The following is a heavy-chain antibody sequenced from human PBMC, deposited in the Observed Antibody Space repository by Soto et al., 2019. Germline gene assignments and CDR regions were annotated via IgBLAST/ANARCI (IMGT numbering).Heavy chain of an antibody. CDR3: ARAGDYPLTGAFDI. J-gene: IGHJ3*02. V-gene: IGHV4-4*02. Sequence: SETLSLTCAVSGGSISSNNWWSWVRQPPGKGLEWIGEIYHSGSTNYNPSLKSRVTISVDKSKSQFSLRLTSVTAADTAVYYCARAGDYPLTGAFDIWGQGTMVT. CDR2: IYHSGST. D-gene: IGHD4-17*01. CDR1: GGSISSNNW.